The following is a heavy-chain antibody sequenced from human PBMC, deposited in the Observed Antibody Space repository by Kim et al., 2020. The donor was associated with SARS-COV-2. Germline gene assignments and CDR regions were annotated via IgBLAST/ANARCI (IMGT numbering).Heavy chain of an antibody. CDR3: ARDGEVGLGFDY. J-gene: IGHJ4*02. D-gene: IGHD3-16*01. Sequence: GGSLRLSCAASGFTFSSYAMHWVRQAPGKGLEWVSVISYDGSNKYYADSVKGRFTISRDNSKNTLYLQMNSLRAEDTAVYYCARDGEVGLGFDYWGQGTLVTVSS. CDR1: GFTFSSYA. V-gene: IGHV3-30*04. CDR2: ISYDGSNK.